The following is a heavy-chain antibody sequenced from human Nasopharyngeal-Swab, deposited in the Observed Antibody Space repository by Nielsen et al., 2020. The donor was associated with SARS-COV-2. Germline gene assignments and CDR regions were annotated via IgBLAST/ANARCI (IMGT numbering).Heavy chain of an antibody. CDR2: TYYRSKWYN. CDR3: ARGHYYGSGSYYSPSLYYGMDV. Sequence: WIRQSPSRGLEWLGRTYYRSKWYNDYAVSVKSRITINPDTSKNQFSLQLNSVTREDTAVYYCARGHYYGSGSYYSPSLYYGMDVWGQGTTVTVSS. V-gene: IGHV6-1*01. D-gene: IGHD3-10*01. J-gene: IGHJ6*02.